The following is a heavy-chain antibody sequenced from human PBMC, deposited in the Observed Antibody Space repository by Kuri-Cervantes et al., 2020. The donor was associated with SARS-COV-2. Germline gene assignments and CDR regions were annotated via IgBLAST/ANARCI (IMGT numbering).Heavy chain of an antibody. J-gene: IGHJ4*02. CDR1: GGTFSSYA. CDR3: ARPTTVTHGAFDY. Sequence: SVKVSCKASGGTFSSYAISWVRQAPGQGLEWMGGIIPIFGTANYAQKFQGRVTITADASTSTAYMELSSLRSEDTAVYYCARPTTVTHGAFDYWGQGTLVTVSS. D-gene: IGHD4-17*01. V-gene: IGHV1-69*13. CDR2: IIPIFGTA.